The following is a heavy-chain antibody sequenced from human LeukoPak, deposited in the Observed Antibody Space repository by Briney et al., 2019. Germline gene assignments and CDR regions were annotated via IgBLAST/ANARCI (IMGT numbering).Heavy chain of an antibody. J-gene: IGHJ4*02. Sequence: GGSLGLSCAASEFTFSDYYMSWIRQAPGKGLEWVSAISGSGGSTYYADSVKGRFTISRDNSKNTLYLQMNSLRAEDTAVYYCAKYPLPREMATIYFDYWGQGTLVTVSS. CDR3: AKYPLPREMATIYFDY. D-gene: IGHD5-24*01. CDR1: EFTFSDYY. V-gene: IGHV3-23*01. CDR2: ISGSGGST.